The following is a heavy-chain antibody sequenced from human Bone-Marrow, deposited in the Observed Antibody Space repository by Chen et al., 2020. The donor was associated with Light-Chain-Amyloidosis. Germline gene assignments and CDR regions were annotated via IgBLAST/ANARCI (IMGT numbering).Heavy chain of an antibody. CDR2: IKHSGST. V-gene: IGHV4-34*01. J-gene: IGHJ4*02. D-gene: IGHD3-10*01. CDR1: GGSFSGYY. Sequence: QVQLQQWGAGLLKPSETLSLTCAVYGGSFSGYYWSWIRQPPGKGLEWIGEIKHSGSTNYSPSLKSRVTISVDTSKNQFSLKLSSVTAADTAVYYCARKLGGPFWYWGQGTLVTVSS. CDR3: ARKLGGPFWY.